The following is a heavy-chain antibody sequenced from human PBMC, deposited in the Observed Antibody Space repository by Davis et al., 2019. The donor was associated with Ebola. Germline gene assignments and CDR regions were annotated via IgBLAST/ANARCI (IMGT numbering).Heavy chain of an antibody. J-gene: IGHJ4*02. CDR3: ARSNEGYCSGGSCSPIKFFDY. D-gene: IGHD2-15*01. Sequence: PGGSLRLSCAASGFTFSDYYMSWIRQAPGKGLEWVSYISGSSSYTNYADSVKGRFTISRINAKNSLYLQMNSLRAEDTAVYYCARSNEGYCSGGSCSPIKFFDYWGQGTLVTVSS. V-gene: IGHV3-11*06. CDR1: GFTFSDYY. CDR2: ISGSSSYT.